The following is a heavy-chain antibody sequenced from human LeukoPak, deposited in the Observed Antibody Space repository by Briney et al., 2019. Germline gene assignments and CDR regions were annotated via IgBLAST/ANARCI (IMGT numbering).Heavy chain of an antibody. J-gene: IGHJ4*02. CDR1: GYTLTELS. CDR3: ARGHYYDSSGYFDY. D-gene: IGHD3-22*01. Sequence: ASVKVSCKVSGYTLTELSMHWVRQAPGQGLEWMGWISAYNGNTNYAQKLQGRVTMTTDTSTSTAYMELRSLRSDDTAVYYCARGHYYDSSGYFDYWGQGTLVTVSS. V-gene: IGHV1-18*01. CDR2: ISAYNGNT.